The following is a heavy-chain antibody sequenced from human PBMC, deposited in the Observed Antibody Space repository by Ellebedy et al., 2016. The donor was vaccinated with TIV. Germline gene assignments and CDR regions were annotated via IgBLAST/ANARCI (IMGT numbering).Heavy chain of an antibody. CDR1: GFTVSSNY. J-gene: IGHJ6*02. CDR3: AVARDYYCYGMDV. CDR2: IYSGGST. D-gene: IGHD6-6*01. V-gene: IGHV3-53*01. Sequence: GESLKISCAASGFTVSSNYMSWVRQAPGKGLEWVSVIYSGGSTYYADSVKGRFTISRDNSKNTLYLQMNSLRAEDTAVYYCAVARDYYCYGMDVWGQGTTVTVSS.